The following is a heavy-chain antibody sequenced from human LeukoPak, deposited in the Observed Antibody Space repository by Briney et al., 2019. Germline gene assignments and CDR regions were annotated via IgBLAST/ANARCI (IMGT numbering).Heavy chain of an antibody. D-gene: IGHD2-8*01. CDR1: GFTFTDHY. CDR2: TRNKPNSYTT. J-gene: IGHJ4*02. CDR3: ARAQYCTTSCYETWDY. Sequence: GGSLRLSCAASGFTFTDHYMDWVRQAPGKGLEWVARTRNKPNSYTTEYAASVKGRFTISRDVSKNSVYLQMNSLETEDTAVYYCARAQYCTTSCYETWDYWGQGTLVTVYS. V-gene: IGHV3-72*01.